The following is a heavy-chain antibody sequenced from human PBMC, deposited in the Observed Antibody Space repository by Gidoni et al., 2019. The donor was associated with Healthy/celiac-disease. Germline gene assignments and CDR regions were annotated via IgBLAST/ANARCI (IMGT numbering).Heavy chain of an antibody. Sequence: QVQLVQSGAEVKKPGSSVKVSCKASGGTFSSYAISWVRQAPGQGLEWMGRIIPILGIANYAQKFQGRVTITADKSTSTAYMELSSLRSEDTAVYYCARDISPTVTTGAFDIWGQGTMVTVSS. CDR2: IIPILGIA. J-gene: IGHJ3*02. V-gene: IGHV1-69*04. D-gene: IGHD4-17*01. CDR3: ARDISPTVTTGAFDI. CDR1: GGTFSSYA.